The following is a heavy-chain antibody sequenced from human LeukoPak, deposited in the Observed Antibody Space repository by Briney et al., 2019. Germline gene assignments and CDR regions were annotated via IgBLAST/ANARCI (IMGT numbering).Heavy chain of an antibody. CDR1: GFTFSSYG. V-gene: IGHV3-30*03. CDR2: ISYDGSNK. CDR3: ASAYSSSWYDDNAFDI. D-gene: IGHD6-13*01. J-gene: IGHJ3*02. Sequence: GGSLRLSCAASGFTFSSYGMHWVRQAPGKGLEWVAVISYDGSNKYYADSVKGRFTISRDNSKNTLYLQMNSLRAEDTAVYYCASAYSSSWYDDNAFDIWGQGTMVTVSS.